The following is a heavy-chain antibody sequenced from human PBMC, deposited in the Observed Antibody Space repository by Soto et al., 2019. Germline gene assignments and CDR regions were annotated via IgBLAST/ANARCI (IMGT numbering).Heavy chain of an antibody. CDR3: AKDRGDSRSSGQYYGMDV. V-gene: IGHV3-30*18. D-gene: IGHD6-6*01. CDR1: GFTFSRYG. Sequence: GGSPGLSSAASGFTFSRYGMHWVRQAPGKGLEWVAVISYDGSNKYYADSVKGRFTISRDNSKNTLYLQMNSLRAEDTAVYYCAKDRGDSRSSGQYYGMDVWGQGNTVPVSS. CDR2: ISYDGSNK. J-gene: IGHJ6*02.